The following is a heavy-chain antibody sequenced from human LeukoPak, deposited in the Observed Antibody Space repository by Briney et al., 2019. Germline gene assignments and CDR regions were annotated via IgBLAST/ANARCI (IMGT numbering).Heavy chain of an antibody. CDR1: GFTFSNYD. Sequence: GGSLRLSCAASGFTFSNYDMHWVRQAPGKGLEWVAFIRYDGSNKYYADSVKGRFTISRDNAKNSLYLQMNTLRAEDTAVYYCVRDGAVVTSGSYPWRYFQYWGLGTLVTVSS. CDR2: IRYDGSNK. CDR3: VRDGAVVTSGSYPWRYFQY. V-gene: IGHV3-30*02. J-gene: IGHJ1*01. D-gene: IGHD3-10*01.